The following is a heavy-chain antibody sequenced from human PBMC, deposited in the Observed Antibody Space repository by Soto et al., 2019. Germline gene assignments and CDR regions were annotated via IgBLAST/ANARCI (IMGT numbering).Heavy chain of an antibody. Sequence: QVQLVQSGAEVKKPGSSVKVSCKASGGTFSSYAISWVRQAPGQGLEWMGGIIPIFGTANYAQKFQGRVTITADESTSTAYMELSSLRSADTAVYYCARDGGGSYCGSPLGSGIDVWGQGTTVTVSS. CDR2: IIPIFGTA. V-gene: IGHV1-69*01. J-gene: IGHJ6*02. CDR3: ARDGGGSYCGSPLGSGIDV. CDR1: GGTFSSYA. D-gene: IGHD1-26*01.